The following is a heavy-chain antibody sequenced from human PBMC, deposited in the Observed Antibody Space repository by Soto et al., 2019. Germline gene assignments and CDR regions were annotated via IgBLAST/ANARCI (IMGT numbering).Heavy chain of an antibody. J-gene: IGHJ6*02. CDR2: IIPIFGTA. Sequence: SVKVSCKASGGTFSSYSISWVRQAPGQGLEWMGGIIPIFGTANYAQKFQGRVTITADESTSTAYMELSSLRSEDTAVYYCASTKNWTHYYYGMDVWGQGTTVTVSS. CDR1: GGTFSSYS. D-gene: IGHD1-1*01. CDR3: ASTKNWTHYYYGMDV. V-gene: IGHV1-69*13.